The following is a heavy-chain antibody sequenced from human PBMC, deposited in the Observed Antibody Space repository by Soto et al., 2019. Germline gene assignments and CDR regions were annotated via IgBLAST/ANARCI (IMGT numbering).Heavy chain of an antibody. D-gene: IGHD2-21*01. J-gene: IGHJ4*02. CDR1: GYTFTGYY. CDR2: INPTIGEV. Sequence: QVQLVQSGAEVKKPGASVKVSCKGSGYTFTGYYLHWVRQAPGQGLEWMGWINPTIGEVKHAQKFQGRVTMTSDPSISTVYMELSRLRSDDTAVYYCATMVIDAPTVVPSDYWGQGTRVTVSS. V-gene: IGHV1-2*02. CDR3: ATMVIDAPTVVPSDY.